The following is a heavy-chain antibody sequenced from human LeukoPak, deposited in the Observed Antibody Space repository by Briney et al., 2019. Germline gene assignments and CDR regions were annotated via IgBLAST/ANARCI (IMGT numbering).Heavy chain of an antibody. V-gene: IGHV4-4*07. Sequence: SETLTLTCTVSGGSISSYYWSWIRQPAGKGLEWIGRIYTSGSTNYNPSLKSRVTMSVDTSKNQFSLKLSSVTAADTAVYYCARETARAVAGIVPFDYWGQGTLVTVSS. CDR3: ARETARAVAGIVPFDY. CDR2: IYTSGST. CDR1: GGSISSYY. J-gene: IGHJ4*02. D-gene: IGHD6-19*01.